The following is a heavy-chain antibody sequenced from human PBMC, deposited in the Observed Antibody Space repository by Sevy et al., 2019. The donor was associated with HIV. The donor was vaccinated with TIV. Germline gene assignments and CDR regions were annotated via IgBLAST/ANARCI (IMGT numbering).Heavy chain of an antibody. CDR2: ISSSSSYI. Sequence: GSLRLSCAASGFTFSSYSMNWVRQAPGKGLEWVSSISSSSSYIYYADSVKGRFTISRDNAKNSLYLQMNSLRAEDTAVYYCARGPTVTTFFDYWGQGTLVTVSS. V-gene: IGHV3-21*01. J-gene: IGHJ4*02. CDR1: GFTFSSYS. CDR3: ARGPTVTTFFDY. D-gene: IGHD4-17*01.